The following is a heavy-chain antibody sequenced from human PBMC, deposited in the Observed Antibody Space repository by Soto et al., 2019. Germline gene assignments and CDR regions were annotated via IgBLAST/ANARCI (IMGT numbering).Heavy chain of an antibody. D-gene: IGHD3-22*01. J-gene: IGHJ5*02. V-gene: IGHV4-39*01. CDR2: IFYSGGT. Sequence: PSETLSLTCTVSGGSILDSTYYWAWIRQSPGKGLEWIGTIFYSGGTFYTPSLKSRVTMSVDTSNNQFSLKLSSVTAADTAVYYCARQASGYCYGWCDPWGQGTLVTVSS. CDR3: ARQASGYCYGWCDP. CDR1: GGSILDSTYY.